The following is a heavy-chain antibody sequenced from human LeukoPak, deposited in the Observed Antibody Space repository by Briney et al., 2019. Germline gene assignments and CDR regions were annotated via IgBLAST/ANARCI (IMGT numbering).Heavy chain of an antibody. V-gene: IGHV1-8*01. J-gene: IGHJ4*02. D-gene: IGHD3-16*02. CDR2: MNPNSGNT. CDR1: GYTFTSYD. Sequence: GASVKVSCKASGYTFTSYDINWVRQATGQGLEWMGWMNPNSGNTGYAQKFQGRGTMTRNTSISTAYMELSSLRSEDTAVYYCARGRRSLWGSYRWYYFDYWGQGTLVTVSS. CDR3: ARGRRSLWGSYRWYYFDY.